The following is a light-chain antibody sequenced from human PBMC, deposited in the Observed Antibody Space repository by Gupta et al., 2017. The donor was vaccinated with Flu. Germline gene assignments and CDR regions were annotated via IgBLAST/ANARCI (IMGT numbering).Light chain of an antibody. J-gene: IGKJ1*01. CDR2: GAS. V-gene: IGKV3-15*01. Sequence: EIVITQSPATLSVSPGDRSTLSCRASLSVSSNLAWYQQKPGQAPRLLIYGASTRATGIPASFSGSGSGTEFNLTISSRQSEDFAIYYCQQQNNCLWTFGQGTKVEI. CDR1: LSVSSN. CDR3: QQQNNCLWT.